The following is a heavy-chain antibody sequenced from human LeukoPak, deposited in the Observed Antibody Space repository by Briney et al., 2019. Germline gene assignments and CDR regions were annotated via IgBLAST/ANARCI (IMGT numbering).Heavy chain of an antibody. CDR1: GLTFSSYD. Sequence: GGSLRLSCAPSGLTFSSYDMHWIRQDIGKGLEWVSSIGTAGDTYYAGSVKGRFTISRENAKNSLYLQMNSPRAGDTAVYYCARDGIPGHYWGQGTLVTVSS. CDR3: ARDGIPGHY. J-gene: IGHJ4*02. CDR2: IGTAGDT. V-gene: IGHV3-13*04. D-gene: IGHD1-26*01.